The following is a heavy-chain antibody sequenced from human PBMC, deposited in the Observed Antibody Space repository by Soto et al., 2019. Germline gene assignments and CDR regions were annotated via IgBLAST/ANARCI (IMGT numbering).Heavy chain of an antibody. D-gene: IGHD1-7*01. Sequence: SCGASGFTFNNYAMSWVRQAPGKGLEWVSAISANGQGIYYADSVKGRFIISRDSSKNTVFLHMDSLTAEDTAVYYCAKDRNYPRDQFHNWGQGTLVTVSS. CDR2: ISANGQGI. J-gene: IGHJ4*02. CDR1: GFTFNNYA. V-gene: IGHV3-23*01. CDR3: AKDRNYPRDQFHN.